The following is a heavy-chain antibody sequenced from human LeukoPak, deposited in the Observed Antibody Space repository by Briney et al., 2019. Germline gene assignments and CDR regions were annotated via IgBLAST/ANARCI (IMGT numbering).Heavy chain of an antibody. D-gene: IGHD5-18*01. CDR3: ATLLGTAMVDY. J-gene: IGHJ4*02. CDR2: VDPEDGEA. Sequence: GASVKLSCKVSGYTFTDYYMHWVQQAPGKGLEWMGLVDPEDGEAIYAEKFQGRVTITADTSTDTAYMELSSLRSEDTAVYYCATLLGTAMVDYWGQGTLVTVSS. V-gene: IGHV1-69-2*01. CDR1: GYTFTDYY.